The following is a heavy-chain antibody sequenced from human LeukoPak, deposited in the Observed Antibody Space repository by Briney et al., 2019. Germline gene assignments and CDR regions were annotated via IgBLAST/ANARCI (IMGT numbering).Heavy chain of an antibody. CDR2: ISGSGGST. CDR1: GFTFSSYG. V-gene: IGHV3-23*01. CDR3: ARIKSQGVVVPLLRSTYYFDY. D-gene: IGHD2-21*01. Sequence: GGSLRLSCAASGFTFSSYGMSWVRQAPGKGLEWVSVISGSGGSTYHADSVKGRFTISRDTAKNSLYLQMNSLRAEDTAVYYCARIKSQGVVVPLLRSTYYFDYWGQGTLVTVSS. J-gene: IGHJ4*02.